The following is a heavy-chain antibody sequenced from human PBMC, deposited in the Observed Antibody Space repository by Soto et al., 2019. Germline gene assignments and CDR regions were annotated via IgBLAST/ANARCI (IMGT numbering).Heavy chain of an antibody. CDR1: GFTFSSYA. J-gene: IGHJ6*02. D-gene: IGHD3-10*01. Sequence: QVQLVESGGGVVQPGRSLRLSCAASGFTFSSYAMHWVRQAPGKGLEWVAAISYDGSNKYYADSVKGRFTISRDNSKNSLYLQMNSRRAEDTAVYYCARDFGWFGELVHRDYYYGMDVWGQGTTVTVSS. V-gene: IGHV3-30-3*01. CDR2: ISYDGSNK. CDR3: ARDFGWFGELVHRDYYYGMDV.